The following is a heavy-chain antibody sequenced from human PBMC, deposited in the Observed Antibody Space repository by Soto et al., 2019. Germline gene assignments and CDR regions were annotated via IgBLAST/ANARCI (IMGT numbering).Heavy chain of an antibody. V-gene: IGHV1-18*01. CDR1: GYTFTSYG. CDR2: ISAYNGNT. J-gene: IGHJ6*02. Sequence: QVPLVQSGAEVKKPGASVKVSCKASGYTFTSYGISWVRQAPGQGLEWMGWISAYNGNTNYAQKLQGRVTMTTDTSTSTAYMELRSLRSDDTAVYYCARDRIAVAGTLYYYYYGMDVWGQGTTVTVSS. CDR3: ARDRIAVAGTLYYYYYGMDV. D-gene: IGHD6-19*01.